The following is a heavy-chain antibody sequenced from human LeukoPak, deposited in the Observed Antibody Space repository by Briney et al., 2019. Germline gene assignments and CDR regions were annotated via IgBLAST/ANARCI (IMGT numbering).Heavy chain of an antibody. CDR1: GGSISSYY. Sequence: PSETLSLTCTVSGGSISSYYWSWIRQPPGKGLEWIGYIYYSGSTNYNPSLKSRVTISVDTSKNQFSLKLSSVTAADTAVYYCARGQAKDSSGYYYGLYFDCWGQGTLVTVSS. J-gene: IGHJ4*02. CDR2: IYYSGST. D-gene: IGHD3-22*01. V-gene: IGHV4-59*01. CDR3: ARGQAKDSSGYYYGLYFDC.